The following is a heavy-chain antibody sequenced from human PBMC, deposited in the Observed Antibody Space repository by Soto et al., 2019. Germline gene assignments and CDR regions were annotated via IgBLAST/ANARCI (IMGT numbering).Heavy chain of an antibody. D-gene: IGHD1-26*01. CDR3: EIVGAGFRH. CDR2: IRSNAKNEAT. V-gene: IGHV3-73*01. Sequence: EVQLVASGGGLVQQGGSGKLSCAASGFTFSDSSLHWVRQASGKGLECVGRIRSNAKNEATAYTESVKGRFIISRDDSKNTMYLQMRVLRTEDTAMYYCEIVGAGFRHWGHGTLVTVSS. J-gene: IGHJ4*01. CDR1: GFTFSDSS.